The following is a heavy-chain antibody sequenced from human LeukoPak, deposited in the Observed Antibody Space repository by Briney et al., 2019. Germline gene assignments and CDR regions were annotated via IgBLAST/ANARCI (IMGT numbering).Heavy chain of an antibody. CDR3: ARRLVAVADAFDI. V-gene: IGHV4-39*01. CDR2: IDYSGST. J-gene: IGHJ3*02. CDR1: GGSISSSSYY. Sequence: SETLSLTCTVSGGSISSSSYYWGSPRHPPGKGLEWVVSIDYSGSTYYTPSLKTRVTISVHTTKNQFSLKLSSVSAADTAVYYCARRLVAVADAFDIWGQGTIVTVSS. D-gene: IGHD6-19*01.